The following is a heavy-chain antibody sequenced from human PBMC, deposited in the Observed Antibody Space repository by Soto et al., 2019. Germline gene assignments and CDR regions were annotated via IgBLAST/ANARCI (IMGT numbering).Heavy chain of an antibody. D-gene: IGHD1-20*01. CDR2: INAGNGNT. Sequence: ASVKVSCKASGYTFTSYAMHWVRHAPGQRLEWMGWINAGNGNTKYSQKFQGRVTITRDTSASTAYMELSSLRSEDTAVYYCARDITAESEPIFDIWGQGTMVTVSS. CDR1: GYTFTSYA. J-gene: IGHJ3*02. CDR3: ARDITAESEPIFDI. V-gene: IGHV1-3*01.